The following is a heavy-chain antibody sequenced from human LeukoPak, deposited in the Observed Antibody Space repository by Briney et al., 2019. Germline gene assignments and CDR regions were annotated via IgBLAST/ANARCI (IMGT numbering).Heavy chain of an antibody. CDR2: INAGNGNT. V-gene: IGHV1-3*01. CDR1: GYTFTSYA. J-gene: IGHJ6*02. D-gene: IGHD1-14*01. Sequence: ASVKVSCKASGYTFTSYAMHWVRQAPGQRLEWMGWINAGNGNTKYSQKFQGRVTITRDTSASTVYMELSSLRSEDTAVYYCARDADSEYGMDVWGQGTTVTVSS. CDR3: ARDADSEYGMDV.